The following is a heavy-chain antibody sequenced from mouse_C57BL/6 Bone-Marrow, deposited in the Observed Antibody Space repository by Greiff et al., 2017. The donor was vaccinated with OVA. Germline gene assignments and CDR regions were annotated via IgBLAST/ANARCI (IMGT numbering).Heavy chain of an antibody. V-gene: IGHV1-64*01. CDR3: AGGYYGSPWLAY. CDR2: IHPNSGST. Sequence: QVQLQQPGAELVKPGASVKLSCKASGYTFTSYWMHWVKPRPGQGLEWIGMIHPNSGSTNYNEKFKSKATLTVDKSSSTAYMQISSLTSEDSAVYYCAGGYYGSPWLAYGGQGTLVTVSA. J-gene: IGHJ3*01. CDR1: GYTFTSYW. D-gene: IGHD1-1*01.